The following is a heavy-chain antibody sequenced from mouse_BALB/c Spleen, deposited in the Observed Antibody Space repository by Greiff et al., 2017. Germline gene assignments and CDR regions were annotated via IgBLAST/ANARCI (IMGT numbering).Heavy chain of an antibody. V-gene: IGHV5-4*02. CDR1: GFTFSDYY. CDR2: ISDGGSYT. CDR3: ARAVYDYDDAMDY. D-gene: IGHD2-4*01. Sequence: DVKLVESWGGLVKPGGSLKLSCAASGFTFSDYYMYWVRQTPEKRLEWVATISDGGSYTYYPDSVKGRFTISRDNAKNNLYLQMSSLKSEDTAMYYCARAVYDYDDAMDYWGQGTSVTVSS. J-gene: IGHJ4*01.